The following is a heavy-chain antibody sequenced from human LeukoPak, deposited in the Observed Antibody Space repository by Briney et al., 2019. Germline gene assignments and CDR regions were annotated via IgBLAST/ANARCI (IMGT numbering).Heavy chain of an antibody. V-gene: IGHV4-59*01. CDR1: GGSISSYY. CDR3: ARVGDYGDDGTFDY. Sequence: PSETLSLTCTVSGGSISSYYWSWIRQPPGKGLEWIGYIYYSGSTNYNPSLKSRVTISVDTSKNQFSLKLSSVTAADTAVYYCARVGDYGDDGTFDYWGQGTLVTVSS. J-gene: IGHJ4*02. D-gene: IGHD4-17*01. CDR2: IYYSGST.